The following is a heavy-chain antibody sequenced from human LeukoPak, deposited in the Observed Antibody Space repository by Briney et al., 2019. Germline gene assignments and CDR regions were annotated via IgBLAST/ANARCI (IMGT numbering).Heavy chain of an antibody. CDR3: ASSPTVTTPLY. D-gene: IGHD4-17*01. CDR2: IYYSGST. CDR1: GGSISSYY. V-gene: IGHV4-59*01. J-gene: IGHJ4*02. Sequence: SETLSLTCTVSGGSISSYYWSWIRQPPGKGLEWIGYIYYSGSTNYNPSLKSRVTKSVDTSKNQFSLKLSSVTAADTAVYYCASSPTVTTPLYWGQGTLVTVSS.